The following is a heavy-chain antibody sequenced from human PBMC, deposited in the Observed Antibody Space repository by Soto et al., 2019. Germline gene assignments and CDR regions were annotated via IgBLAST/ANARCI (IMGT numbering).Heavy chain of an antibody. D-gene: IGHD3-10*01. CDR1: GCSISSYY. CDR2: IYSSGST. CDR3: ARLNYGSGSYYWFDP. V-gene: IGHV4-59*08. J-gene: IGHJ5*02. Sequence: SETLSLTCSVSGCSISSYYWSWIRQPPGKGLEWIGYIYSSGSTNYNPSLKSRVTISVDTSKNQFSLKLTSVTAADTAMYYCARLNYGSGSYYWFDPWGQGTLVTVSS.